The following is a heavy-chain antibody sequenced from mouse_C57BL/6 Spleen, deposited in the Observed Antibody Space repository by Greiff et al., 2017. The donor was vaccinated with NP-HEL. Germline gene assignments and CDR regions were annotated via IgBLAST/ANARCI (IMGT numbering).Heavy chain of an antibody. CDR3: AREGTGGYAMDY. D-gene: IGHD3-3*01. Sequence: VKLQESGPELVKPGASVKISCKASGYAFSSSWMNWVKQRPGKGLEWIGRIYPGDGDTNYNGKFKGKATLTADKSSSTAYMQLSSLTSEDSAVYFCAREGTGGYAMDYWGQGTSVTVSS. CDR2: IYPGDGDT. CDR1: GYAFSSSW. V-gene: IGHV1-82*01. J-gene: IGHJ4*01.